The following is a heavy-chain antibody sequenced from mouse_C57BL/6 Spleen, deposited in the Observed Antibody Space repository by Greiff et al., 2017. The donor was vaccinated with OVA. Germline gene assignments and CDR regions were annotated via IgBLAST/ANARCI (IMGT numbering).Heavy chain of an antibody. CDR2: IDPSDSYT. J-gene: IGHJ2*01. CDR1: GYTFTSYW. CDR3: ARGGNFDY. Sequence: VKLMESGAELVMPGASVKLSCKASGYTFTSYWMHWVKQRPGQGLEWIGEIDPSDSYTNYNQKFKGKSTLTVDKSSSTAYMQLSSLTSEDSAVYYCARGGNFDYWGQGTTLTVSS. D-gene: IGHD1-1*01. V-gene: IGHV1-69*01.